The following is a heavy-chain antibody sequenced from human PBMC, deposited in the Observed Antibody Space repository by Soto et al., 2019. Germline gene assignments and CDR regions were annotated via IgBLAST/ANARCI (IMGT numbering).Heavy chain of an antibody. CDR3: ARIPRYSFPTSDDLDS. V-gene: IGHV1-69*13. CDR1: GGTFYTYT. D-gene: IGHD5-18*01. Sequence: SVKVSCKASGGTFYTYTFSWVRQAPGQGLEWMGSVTPIYPTTNYAEKFQGRLTVTADGSTNTAYMELNSLTSEDTAVYYCARIPRYSFPTSDDLDSWGQGTLVTVSS. CDR2: VTPIYPTT. J-gene: IGHJ4*02.